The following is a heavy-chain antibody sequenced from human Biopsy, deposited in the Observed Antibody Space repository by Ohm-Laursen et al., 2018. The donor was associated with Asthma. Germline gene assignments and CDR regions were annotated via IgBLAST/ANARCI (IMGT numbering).Heavy chain of an antibody. CDR2: INPNGGGT. V-gene: IGHV1-2*06. Sequence: VATVKISCKASGFTFMGYHIFWMRQAPGQGLEWMGRINPNGGGTHYAQKFQGRATLTRDTSISTAYMDLSALTSDDTAVYYCARGQKSPGDRWFDPWGQGTLVTVSS. CDR3: ARGQKSPGDRWFDP. J-gene: IGHJ5*02. CDR1: GFTFMGYH. D-gene: IGHD7-27*01.